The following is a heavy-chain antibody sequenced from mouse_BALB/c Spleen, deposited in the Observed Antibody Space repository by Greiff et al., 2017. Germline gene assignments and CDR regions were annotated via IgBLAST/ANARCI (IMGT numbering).Heavy chain of an antibody. CDR1: GFAFSSYD. CDR3: ARHTGHYFDY. Sequence: EVKLMESGGGLVKPGGSLKLSCAASGFAFSSYDMSWVRQTPEKRLEWVAYISSGGGSTYYPDTVKGRFTISRDNAKNTLYLQMSSLKSEDTAMYYCARHTGHYFDYWGQGTTLTVSS. V-gene: IGHV5-12-1*01. D-gene: IGHD4-1*01. J-gene: IGHJ2*01. CDR2: ISSGGGST.